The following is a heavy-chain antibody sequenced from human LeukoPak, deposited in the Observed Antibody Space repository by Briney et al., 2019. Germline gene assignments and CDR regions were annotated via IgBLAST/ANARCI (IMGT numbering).Heavy chain of an antibody. D-gene: IGHD3-22*01. CDR2: MYYSGST. Sequence: ASETLSLTCIVSGGSISRSSYYWGWIRQPPGKGLEWIGSMYYSGSTYYNPSLKSRVTISVDTSKKQFSLKLTSVTAADTAVYYCARHMPYDRSGYYLGYDAFDIWGQGTMVTVSS. CDR3: ARHMPYDRSGYYLGYDAFDI. J-gene: IGHJ3*02. CDR1: GGSISRSSYY. V-gene: IGHV4-39*01.